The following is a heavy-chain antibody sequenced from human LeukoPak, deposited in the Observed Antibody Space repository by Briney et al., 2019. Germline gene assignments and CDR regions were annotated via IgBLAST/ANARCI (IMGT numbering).Heavy chain of an antibody. CDR3: AKDLPYYYYMDV. V-gene: IGHV3-64*04. Sequence: GGSLRLSCAASGFTFSSYAVQWVRQAPGKGLEYVSAISKSGDTTYYADSVKGKFTISRDNSKNTVYLQMNSLRAEDTAVYYCAKDLPYYYYMDVWGKGTTVTVSS. CDR2: ISKSGDTT. CDR1: GFTFSSYA. J-gene: IGHJ6*03.